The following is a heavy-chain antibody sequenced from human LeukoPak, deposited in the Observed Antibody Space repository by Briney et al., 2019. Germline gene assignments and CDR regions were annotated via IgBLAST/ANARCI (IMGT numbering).Heavy chain of an antibody. V-gene: IGHV4-34*01. CDR3: ARGRPSNDFWSGYYGAGTYFDY. J-gene: IGHJ4*02. CDR1: GGSFSGYY. Sequence: SESLPLTCAVYGGSFSGYYWSWIRQPPGKGLEWVGEINHSGSTNYNPSPKSRVTISVDTSKNQFSLKLSSVTAADTAVYYCARGRPSNDFWSGYYGAGTYFDYWGQGTLVTVSS. D-gene: IGHD3-3*01. CDR2: INHSGST.